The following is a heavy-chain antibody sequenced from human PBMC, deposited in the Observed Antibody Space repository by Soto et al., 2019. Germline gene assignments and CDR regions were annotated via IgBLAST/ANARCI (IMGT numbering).Heavy chain of an antibody. D-gene: IGHD5-18*01. Sequence: SDTLSLTCTVSGCSVTSGSYYWSWIRQPPGKGLEWIGYIYYSGSTNYNPSLKSRVTISVDTSKNQFSLKLSSVTAADTAVYYCARDCEYSLGWFDPWGQGTLVTVS. V-gene: IGHV4-61*01. CDR1: GCSVTSGSYY. CDR3: ARDCEYSLGWFDP. CDR2: IYYSGST. J-gene: IGHJ5*02.